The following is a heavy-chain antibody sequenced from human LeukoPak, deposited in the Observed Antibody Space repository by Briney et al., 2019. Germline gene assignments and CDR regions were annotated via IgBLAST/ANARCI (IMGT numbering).Heavy chain of an antibody. CDR3: AATSGSYDSYFDY. J-gene: IGHJ4*02. D-gene: IGHD6-19*01. CDR2: LSYNTYYL. V-gene: IGHV3-9*03. Sequence: GGSLRLSCAGSAFIFEDYGIHWVRHVAGGGLEWVAGLSYNTYYLGHANSVKGPFTISRYNDRNYLYLQMNSVGVDDMGLYYCAATSGSYDSYFDYWGQGALVTVSS. CDR1: AFIFEDYG.